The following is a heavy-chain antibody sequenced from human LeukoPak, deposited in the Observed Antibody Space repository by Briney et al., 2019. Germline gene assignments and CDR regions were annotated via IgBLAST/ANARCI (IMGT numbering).Heavy chain of an antibody. V-gene: IGHV4-4*02. CDR3: ARVGSGSTRGFDY. CDR1: GDSISSHNW. D-gene: IGHD1-26*01. CDR2: VFHSGNT. Sequence: SETLSLTCAVSGDSISSHNWWSWVRQTPGKGLEWTGEVFHSGNTNYNPSLESRVTISVDKSKNHLSLKLNSVTAADTAVYFCARVGSGSTRGFDYWGQGTLVTVSS. J-gene: IGHJ4*02.